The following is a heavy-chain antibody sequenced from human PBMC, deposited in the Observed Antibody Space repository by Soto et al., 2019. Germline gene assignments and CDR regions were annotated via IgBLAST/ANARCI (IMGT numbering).Heavy chain of an antibody. V-gene: IGHV4-31*03. CDR1: GASISSDGYY. Sequence: QVQLQESGPGLVRPSQTLSLTCTVSGASISSDGYYWGWIRQHPGKGLEYIAYMYYSGSTYYNPSLKSRVTMSVDASKNQCSLKLSSVTAADTAVYYCARSRQTLTSRFDFWGQGALVTVSS. CDR2: MYYSGST. CDR3: ARSRQTLTSRFDF. D-gene: IGHD4-17*01. J-gene: IGHJ4*02.